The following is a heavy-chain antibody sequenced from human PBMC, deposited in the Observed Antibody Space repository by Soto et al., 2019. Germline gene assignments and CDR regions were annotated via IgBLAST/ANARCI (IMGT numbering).Heavy chain of an antibody. CDR2: IYSSGST. D-gene: IGHD2-21*02. J-gene: IGHJ4*02. Sequence: SEPLSLTCTVSAGSINNYYWSWIRQPPGKGLEWIGYIYSSGSTNYNPSLKSRVTISVDTSKNQFSLKLSSVTAADTAVYYCARRAYCGGDCYKLDYWGQGTLVTVSS. V-gene: IGHV4-59*01. CDR3: ARRAYCGGDCYKLDY. CDR1: AGSINNYY.